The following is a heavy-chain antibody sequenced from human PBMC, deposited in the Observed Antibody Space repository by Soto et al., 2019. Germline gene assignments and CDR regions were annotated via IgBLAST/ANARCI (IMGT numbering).Heavy chain of an antibody. V-gene: IGHV3-23*01. CDR1: GFTFSSYA. J-gene: IGHJ4*02. D-gene: IGHD5-18*01. CDR2: ISGSGDST. Sequence: EVQLLESGGGLVQPGGSLRLSCAASGFTFSSYAMSWVRQAPGKGLEWVSVISGSGDSTYYADSVKGRFTISRDNSKNTLYLQMNSLRAEDTAVYYCARVDTAMVFEYWGQGTLVTVSS. CDR3: ARVDTAMVFEY.